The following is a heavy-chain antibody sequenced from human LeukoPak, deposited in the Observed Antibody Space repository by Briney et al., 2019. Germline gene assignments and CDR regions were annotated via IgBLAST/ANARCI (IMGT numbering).Heavy chain of an antibody. V-gene: IGHV3-74*01. CDR1: GFTFSSYW. J-gene: IGHJ6*03. CDR2: INSDGSST. CDR3: AKNGDRGAYCTGGTCYPYFYYYMDV. D-gene: IGHD2-15*01. Sequence: GGSLRLSCAASGFTFSSYWMHWVRQAPGKGLVWVSRINSDGSSTSYADSVKGRFTISRDNAKNTLYLQMNSLRAEDTAIYYCAKNGDRGAYCTGGTCYPYFYYYMDVWGKGTTVTI.